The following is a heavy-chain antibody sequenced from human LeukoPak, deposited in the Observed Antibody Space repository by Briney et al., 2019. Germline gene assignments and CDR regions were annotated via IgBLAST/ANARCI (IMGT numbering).Heavy chain of an antibody. CDR2: ISYDGSNK. V-gene: IGHV3-30*04. Sequence: PGRSLRLSCAASGFTVSSYAMQWVRQAPGKGLEWVAVISYDGSNKYYADSVKGRFTISRDNSKNTLYLQMNSLRAEDTAVYYCARLIVVPAAPTDYCGQGTLVTVSS. CDR3: ARLIVVPAAPTDY. J-gene: IGHJ4*02. CDR1: GFTVSSYA. D-gene: IGHD2-2*01.